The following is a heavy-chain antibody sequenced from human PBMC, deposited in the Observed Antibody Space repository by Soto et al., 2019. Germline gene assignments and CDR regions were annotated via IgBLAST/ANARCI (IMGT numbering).Heavy chain of an antibody. CDR3: ARDFSANS. Sequence: EVQLVESGGGLVQPGGSLRLSCEGSGFTFSSHWMTWVRQAPGKGLEWVANIKEDGSDKNYVDSVKGRFTISRDNAKNSLYLQMNSLPVEDTDMYHCARDFSANSWGQGTPVTVSP. CDR2: IKEDGSDK. V-gene: IGHV3-7*01. CDR1: GFTFSSHW. D-gene: IGHD2-15*01. J-gene: IGHJ4*02.